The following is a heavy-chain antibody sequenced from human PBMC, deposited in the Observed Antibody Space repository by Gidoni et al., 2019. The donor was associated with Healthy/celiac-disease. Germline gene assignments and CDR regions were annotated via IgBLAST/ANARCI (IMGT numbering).Heavy chain of an antibody. CDR1: GFTFSSYG. J-gene: IGHJ6*02. Sequence: QLVESGGGVVQPGRSLRLSCAASGFTFSSYGMHWVRQAPGKGLEWVAVISYDGSNKYYADSVKGRFTISRDNSKNTLYLQMNSLRAEDTAVYYCAKSMRSRYPNAMDVWGQGTTVTVSS. CDR3: AKSMRSRYPNAMDV. V-gene: IGHV3-30*18. D-gene: IGHD6-13*01. CDR2: ISYDGSNK.